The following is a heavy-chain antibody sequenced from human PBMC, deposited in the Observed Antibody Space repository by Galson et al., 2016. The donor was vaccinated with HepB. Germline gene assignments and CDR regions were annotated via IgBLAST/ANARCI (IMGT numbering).Heavy chain of an antibody. D-gene: IGHD1-26*01. Sequence: SLRLSCAASGFSFSGSGTHWVRQASGKGLEWVGRIRSKSYSYATAYAASVKGRFIISIDDSKNTTYLQMNSLKTEDSAVYYCARFRWDLKDYCFDSWGQGTLVTVSS. V-gene: IGHV3-73*01. CDR2: IRSKSYSYAT. CDR1: GFSFSGSG. J-gene: IGHJ4*02. CDR3: ARFRWDLKDYCFDS.